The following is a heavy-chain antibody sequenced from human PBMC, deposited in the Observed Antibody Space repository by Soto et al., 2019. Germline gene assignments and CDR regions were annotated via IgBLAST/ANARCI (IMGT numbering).Heavy chain of an antibody. J-gene: IGHJ4*02. Sequence: TLSLTCTVSGGSISSGGYYWSWIRQHPGKGLEWIGYIYYSGSTYYNPSLKSRVTISVDTSKNQFCLKLSSVTAADTAVYYCARSTMITFGGVIVYGYWGQGTLVTVSS. V-gene: IGHV4-31*03. D-gene: IGHD3-16*02. CDR3: ARSTMITFGGVIVYGY. CDR2: IYYSGST. CDR1: GGSISSGGYY.